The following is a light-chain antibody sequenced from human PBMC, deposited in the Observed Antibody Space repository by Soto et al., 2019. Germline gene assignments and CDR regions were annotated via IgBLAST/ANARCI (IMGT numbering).Light chain of an antibody. CDR2: SAS. V-gene: IGKV1-9*01. J-gene: IGKJ3*01. Sequence: IQLTQSPSSLSASVGDTVTITCRASQAIGSYFAWYQQRPGTAPKLLMYSASTLHSGVPSRFSGSGSGTDFTLTISSLQPEDCATSYCQQVDSYPRTFGHGTTVEI. CDR1: QAIGSY. CDR3: QQVDSYPRT.